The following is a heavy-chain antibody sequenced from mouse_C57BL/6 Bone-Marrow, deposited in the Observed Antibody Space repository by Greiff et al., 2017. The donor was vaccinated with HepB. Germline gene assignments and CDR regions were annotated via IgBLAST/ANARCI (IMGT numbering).Heavy chain of an antibody. V-gene: IGHV1-85*01. CDR1: GYTFTSYD. J-gene: IGHJ2*01. CDR2: IYPRDSST. CDR3: ARGGPLDY. Sequence: QVQLQQSGPELVKPGASVKLSCKASGYTFTSYDINWVKQRPGQGLEWIGWIYPRDSSTKYNEKFKGKATLTVDTSSSTAYMELHSLTSEDSAVYFCARGGPLDYWGQGTTLTVSS.